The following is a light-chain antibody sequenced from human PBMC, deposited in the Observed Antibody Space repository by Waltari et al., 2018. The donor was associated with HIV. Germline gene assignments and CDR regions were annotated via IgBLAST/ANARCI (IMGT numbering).Light chain of an antibody. CDR2: GAS. V-gene: IGKV3-15*01. CDR3: QQYNNWPGIT. CDR1: QSINNK. J-gene: IGKJ3*01. Sequence: EILMTQSPATLSVSPGARPTLSCRASQSINNKLAWYQQKPGQAPRLLIYGASTGATGVPARFSGSGSGTEFTLTISSLQSEEFAVYYCQQYNNWPGITFGPGTKVDIK.